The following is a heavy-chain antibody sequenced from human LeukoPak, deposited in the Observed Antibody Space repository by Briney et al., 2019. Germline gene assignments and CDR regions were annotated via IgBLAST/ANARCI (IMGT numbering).Heavy chain of an antibody. J-gene: IGHJ3*02. Sequence: PGGSLRLSCAASGFTVSSNYMSWVRQAPGKGLEWVSVIYSGGSTYYADSVKGRFTISRDNSKNTLYLQMNSLRAEDTAVYYCARYHSQIVVVPAAIDRDAFDIWGQGTMVTVSS. D-gene: IGHD2-2*02. CDR3: ARYHSQIVVVPAAIDRDAFDI. V-gene: IGHV3-66*01. CDR2: IYSGGST. CDR1: GFTVSSNY.